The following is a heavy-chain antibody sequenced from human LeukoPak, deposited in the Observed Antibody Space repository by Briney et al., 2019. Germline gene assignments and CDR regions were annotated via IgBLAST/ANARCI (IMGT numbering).Heavy chain of an antibody. Sequence: GESLKISCKGSGYSLTSYWIGWVRQMPGKGLDCMGSIYLGDSDTRDSPSLQGHVPISAEQSISTAYLEWSSLKASAHDMYSCGRGGIDFWSGYYAREFDYWGQGTLVSVSS. CDR2: IYLGDSDT. J-gene: IGHJ4*02. D-gene: IGHD3-3*01. CDR1: GYSLTSYW. V-gene: IGHV5-51*06. CDR3: GRGGIDFWSGYYAREFDY.